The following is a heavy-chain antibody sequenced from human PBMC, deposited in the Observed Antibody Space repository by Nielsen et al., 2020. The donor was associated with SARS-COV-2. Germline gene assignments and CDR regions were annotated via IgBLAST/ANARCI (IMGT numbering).Heavy chain of an antibody. J-gene: IGHJ4*02. V-gene: IGHV3-74*01. CDR1: GFSFSTFW. CDR2: INSDGSTT. Sequence: GGSLRLSCAASGFSFSTFWMQWVRQTPGKGPVYISRINSDGSTTRYADSVRGRFTISRDNAKNSLYLQMNSLRAEDTAVYYCARGIEITMIVVVITTYFDYWGQGTLVTVSS. CDR3: ARGIEITMIVVVITTYFDY. D-gene: IGHD3-22*01.